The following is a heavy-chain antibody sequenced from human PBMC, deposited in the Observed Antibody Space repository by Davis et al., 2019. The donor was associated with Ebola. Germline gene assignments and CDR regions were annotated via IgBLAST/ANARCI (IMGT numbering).Heavy chain of an antibody. CDR3: ARGLGTAIATG. J-gene: IGHJ4*02. CDR1: SGIFSTYA. Sequence: SAQVSCNASSGIFSTYAIVCLLQAPGQGLEGMGRFIPMLGIPNYAQRFQGRVTITADKSTSTAYMEQSSLRSEDTAMYYCARGLGTAIATGWGQGTLVTVSS. D-gene: IGHD5-18*01. CDR2: FIPMLGIP. V-gene: IGHV1-69*04.